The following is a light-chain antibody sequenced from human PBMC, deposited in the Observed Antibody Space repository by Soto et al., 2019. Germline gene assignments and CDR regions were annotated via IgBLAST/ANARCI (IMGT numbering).Light chain of an antibody. CDR3: SSYTISSTYV. J-gene: IGLJ1*01. CDR1: SSDVGAYNY. Sequence: QSVLTQPASVSGSPRQSITISCTGTSSDVGAYNYVSWYQQHPGKAPKLMIYEVSNRPSGVSNRFSGSKSGNTASLTISGLQAEDEADYYCSSYTISSTYVFGSGTKLTVL. V-gene: IGLV2-14*01. CDR2: EVS.